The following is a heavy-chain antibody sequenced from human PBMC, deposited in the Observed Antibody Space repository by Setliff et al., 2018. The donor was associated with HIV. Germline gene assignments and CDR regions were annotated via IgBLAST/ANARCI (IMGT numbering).Heavy chain of an antibody. D-gene: IGHD6-19*01. CDR1: GGSISSYY. V-gene: IGHV4-4*09. CDR3: ARSPRIGLAGEFEY. Sequence: PSETLSLTCTVSGGSISSYYWSWIRQPPGKGLEWIGYIYTSGSVNYNPSLNSRVTISVDTSKNQFSLKVSSVTAADTAVYYCARSPRIGLAGEFEYCGQGTLVTVSS. CDR2: IYTSGSV. J-gene: IGHJ4*02.